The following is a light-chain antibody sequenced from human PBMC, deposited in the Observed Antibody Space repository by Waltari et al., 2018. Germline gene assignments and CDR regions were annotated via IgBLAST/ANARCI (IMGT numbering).Light chain of an antibody. J-gene: IGKJ2*01. CDR3: QQYGTSPPT. CDR1: QRLSSDY. V-gene: IGKV3-20*01. Sequence: EIVLTQSPGTLSLSPGERVTLSCRASQRLSSDYLAWYQQKPGQAPRLLIYGASTRDTGIPDRFSGSGSGTDFTLTISRLEPEDFAVYCCQQYGTSPPTFGQGTKLEIK. CDR2: GAS.